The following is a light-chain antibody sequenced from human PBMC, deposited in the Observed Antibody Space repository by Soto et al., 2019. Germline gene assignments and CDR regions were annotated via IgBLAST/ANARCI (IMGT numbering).Light chain of an antibody. CDR3: SSFTRTNTDV. J-gene: IGLJ1*01. V-gene: IGLV2-14*01. Sequence: QSALTQPASVSGSPGQSITISCTGTSSDVGRYDYVSWFRQHPGKAPQLMIYDVTNRPSGVSNRFSGSKSGNTASLIISGLQAEDEGDYYCSSFTRTNTDVFGTATKVTVL. CDR1: SSDVGRYDY. CDR2: DVT.